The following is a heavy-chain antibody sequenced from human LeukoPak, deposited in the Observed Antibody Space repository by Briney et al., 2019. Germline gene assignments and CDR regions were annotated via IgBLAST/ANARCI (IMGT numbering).Heavy chain of an antibody. J-gene: IGHJ3*02. CDR1: GGSMNSYY. D-gene: IGHD3-10*01. Sequence: SETLSLTCTVSGGSMNSYYWSWLRQPPGKGLEWVAYMYYTGSTNYNPSLRSRVTISVDTSKNQFSLKLSSVTAADTAVYYCARVKGSGSYFAFDIWGQGTMVTVSS. V-gene: IGHV4-59*01. CDR2: MYYTGST. CDR3: ARVKGSGSYFAFDI.